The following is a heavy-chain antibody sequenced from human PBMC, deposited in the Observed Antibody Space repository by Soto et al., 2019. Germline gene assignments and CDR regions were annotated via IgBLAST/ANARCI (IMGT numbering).Heavy chain of an antibody. Sequence: QVQLVQSGAEVKKPGSSVKVSCKASGGSFGSSAINWVRQTPGQGLEWLGGFIPVYRTLNYAQKFQGRVTITADESTGTAYMTLSSLASDGTAVYYCATGVIWIGYFTVDSWGQGTRVTVSS. V-gene: IGHV1-69*01. J-gene: IGHJ4*02. CDR2: FIPVYRTL. CDR1: GGSFGSSA. D-gene: IGHD3-3*01. CDR3: ATGVIWIGYFTVDS.